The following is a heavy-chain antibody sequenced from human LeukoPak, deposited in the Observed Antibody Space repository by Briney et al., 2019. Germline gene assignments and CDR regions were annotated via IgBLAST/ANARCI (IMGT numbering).Heavy chain of an antibody. CDR3: AGPGRSYSLY. J-gene: IGHJ4*02. Sequence: ASVKVSCKASGYTFTSYYMRWVRQAPGQGLEWMGIINPSGGSTSYAQKFQGRVTVTRDTSTSTVYMELSSLRSEDTAVYYCAGPGRSYSLYWGQGTLVTVSS. CDR1: GYTFTSYY. D-gene: IGHD3-10*01. CDR2: INPSGGST. V-gene: IGHV1-46*01.